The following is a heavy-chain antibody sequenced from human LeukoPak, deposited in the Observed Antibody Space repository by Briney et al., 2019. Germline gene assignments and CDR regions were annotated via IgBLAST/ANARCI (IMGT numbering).Heavy chain of an antibody. V-gene: IGHV3-48*03. Sequence: GGSLRLSCAASGFTFSSYEMNWVRQAPGKGLEWVSYISSSGSTIYYADSVKGRFTISRDNSKNTLYLQMNSLRAEDTAVYYCARVGSSGWPAQFDYWGQGTLVTVSS. CDR3: ARVGSSGWPAQFDY. J-gene: IGHJ4*02. CDR2: ISSSGSTI. CDR1: GFTFSSYE. D-gene: IGHD6-19*01.